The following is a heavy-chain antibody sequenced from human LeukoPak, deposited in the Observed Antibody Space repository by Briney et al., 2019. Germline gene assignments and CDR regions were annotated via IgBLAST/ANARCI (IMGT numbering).Heavy chain of an antibody. V-gene: IGHV4-34*01. CDR3: ASRYSHYDY. J-gene: IGHJ4*02. Sequence: SETLSLTCAVYGGSFSGYYWSWIRQPPGKGLEWIGGINHSGSTNYNPSLKSRVTISVDTSKNQFSLKLSSVTAADTAVYYCASRYSHYDYWGQGTLVTVSS. CDR1: GGSFSGYY. D-gene: IGHD5-18*01. CDR2: INHSGST.